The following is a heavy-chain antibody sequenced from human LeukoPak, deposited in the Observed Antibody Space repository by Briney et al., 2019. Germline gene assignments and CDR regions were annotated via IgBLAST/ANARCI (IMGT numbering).Heavy chain of an antibody. Sequence: GASVKVSCKASGYTFTGYYMHWVRQAPGQGLEWMGGIIPIFGTANYAQKFQGRVTITADESTSTAYMELSSLRSEGTAVYYCARETDSDYDFWSGYFVNWGQGTLVTVSS. CDR3: ARETDSDYDFWSGYFVN. V-gene: IGHV1-69*13. J-gene: IGHJ4*02. CDR1: GYTFTGYY. D-gene: IGHD3-3*01. CDR2: IIPIFGTA.